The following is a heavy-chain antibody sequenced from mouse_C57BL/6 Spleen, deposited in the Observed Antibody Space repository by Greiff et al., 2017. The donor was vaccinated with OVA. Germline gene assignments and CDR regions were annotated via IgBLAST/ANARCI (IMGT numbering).Heavy chain of an antibody. Sequence: QVQLKQSGAELVKPGASVKLSCKASGYTFTRYWMHWVKQRPGQGLEWIGMIHPNSGSTNYNEKFKSKATLTVDKSSSTAYMQLSSLTSEDSAVYYCAREGDYYGSSYWYFDVWGTGTTVTVSS. D-gene: IGHD1-1*01. V-gene: IGHV1-64*01. CDR1: GYTFTRYW. CDR3: AREGDYYGSSYWYFDV. J-gene: IGHJ1*03. CDR2: IHPNSGST.